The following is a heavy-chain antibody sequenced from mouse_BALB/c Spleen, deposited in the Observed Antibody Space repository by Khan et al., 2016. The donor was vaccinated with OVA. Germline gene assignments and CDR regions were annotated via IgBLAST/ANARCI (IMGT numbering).Heavy chain of an antibody. CDR3: ARRGIYGDYSLYFAMDY. V-gene: IGHV3-2*02. Sequence: EVKLLESGPGLVKPSQSLSLTCTVTGYSITSDYAWNWIRQFPGNKLEWMGYINYIGSTSYNPSLKNRISITRDTSTNQFFLQLNSVTTEDTAPYYSARRGIYGDYSLYFAMDYWGQGTSVTGSS. CDR1: GYSITSDYA. CDR2: INYIGST. J-gene: IGHJ4*01. D-gene: IGHD2-13*01.